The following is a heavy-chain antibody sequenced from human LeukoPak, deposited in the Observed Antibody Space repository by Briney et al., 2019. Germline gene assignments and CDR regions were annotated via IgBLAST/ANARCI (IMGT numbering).Heavy chain of an antibody. V-gene: IGHV1-18*01. CDR3: ARKQSPYGDYDLDY. CDR1: GYTFTSYG. CDR2: ISVYNGNT. Sequence: ASVKVSCKASGYTFTSYGISWVRQAPGQGLEWMGWISVYNGNTKYAQKFQDRVTMTTDTSTSTAYMELRSLRSDDTAVYYCARKQSPYGDYDLDYWGQGTLVTVSS. J-gene: IGHJ4*02. D-gene: IGHD4-17*01.